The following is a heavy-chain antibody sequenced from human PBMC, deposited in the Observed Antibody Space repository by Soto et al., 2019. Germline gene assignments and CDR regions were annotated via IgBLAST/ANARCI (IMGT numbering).Heavy chain of an antibody. CDR3: TTDLPYYYGPGTYFAF. V-gene: IGHV3-15*01. Sequence: NPGGSLRLSCAASGFTFSNAWMSWVRQAPGKGLEWVGRIKSKTDGGTTDYAAPVKGRFTISRDDSKNTLYLQMNSLKTEDTAVYYCTTDLPYYYGPGTYFAFSGQGSLVTVSS. J-gene: IGHJ4*02. CDR2: IKSKTDGGTT. D-gene: IGHD3-10*01. CDR1: GFTFSNAW.